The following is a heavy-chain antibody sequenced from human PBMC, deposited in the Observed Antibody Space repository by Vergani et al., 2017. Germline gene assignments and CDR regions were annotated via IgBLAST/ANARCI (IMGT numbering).Heavy chain of an antibody. D-gene: IGHD1-1*01. V-gene: IGHV3-30*03. CDR3: ATKSCGTPGCQIGYFRE. Sequence: QVHLVESGGGVVQPGRSLRLSCVVSGFTSSYYGMHWVRQAPGKGLEWVAVISYDGTQKYYADSVKGRFTISRDNSKSTLYLQMNSLGTEDTAVYYCATKSCGTPGCQIGYFREWGQDALVTVSS. CDR2: ISYDGTQK. CDR1: GFTSSYYG. J-gene: IGHJ1*01.